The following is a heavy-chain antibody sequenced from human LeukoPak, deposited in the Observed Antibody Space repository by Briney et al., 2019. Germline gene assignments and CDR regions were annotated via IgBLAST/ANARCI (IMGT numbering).Heavy chain of an antibody. CDR2: INHNGNVN. D-gene: IGHD3-16*01. V-gene: IGHV3-7*03. J-gene: IGHJ6*02. Sequence: PGGSLRLSCAASEFTVSSNYMSWARQAPGKGLEWVASINHNGNVNYYVDSVKGRFTISRDNAKNSLYLQMSNLRAEDTAVYFCARGGGLDVWGQGATVTVSS. CDR3: ARGGGLDV. CDR1: EFTVSSNY.